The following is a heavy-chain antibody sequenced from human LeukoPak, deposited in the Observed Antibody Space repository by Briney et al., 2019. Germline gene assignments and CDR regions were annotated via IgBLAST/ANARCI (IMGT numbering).Heavy chain of an antibody. D-gene: IGHD3-3*01. V-gene: IGHV4-61*02. J-gene: IGHJ5*02. CDR3: ARDYYDFWSGYLPYNWFDP. Sequence: SETLSLTCTVSGGSISSGSYYWSWIRQPAGKGLEWIGRIYTSGSTNYNPSLKSRVTISVDTSKNQFSLKLSSVTAADAVVYYCARDYYDFWSGYLPYNWFDPWGQGTLVTVSS. CDR2: IYTSGST. CDR1: GGSISSGSYY.